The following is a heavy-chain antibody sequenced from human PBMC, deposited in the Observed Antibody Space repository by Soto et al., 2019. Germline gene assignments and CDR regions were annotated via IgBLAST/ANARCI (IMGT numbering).Heavy chain of an antibody. CDR1: GFTFSSYS. Sequence: EVQLVESGGGLVKPGGSLRLSCAASGFTFSSYSMNWVRQAPGKGLEWVSSISSSSSYIYYADSVKGRFTISRDNAKNSLYLQMNSLRAEDTAVYYCARDIAVAGDYYYGMDVWGQGTTVTVSS. J-gene: IGHJ6*02. CDR3: ARDIAVAGDYYYGMDV. CDR2: ISSSSSYI. V-gene: IGHV3-21*01. D-gene: IGHD6-19*01.